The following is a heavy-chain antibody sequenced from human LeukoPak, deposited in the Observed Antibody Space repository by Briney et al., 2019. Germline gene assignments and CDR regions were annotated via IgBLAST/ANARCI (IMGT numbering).Heavy chain of an antibody. Sequence: PSETLSLTCTVSGGSISSGGYYWSWIRQPPGKGLEWIGYIYHSGSTYYNPSLKSRVTISVDRSKNQFSLKLSSVTAADTAVYYCAREGPIVGATTGGSRMDYWGQGTLVTVSS. CDR2: IYHSGST. D-gene: IGHD1-26*01. CDR1: GGSISSGGYY. V-gene: IGHV4-30-2*01. J-gene: IGHJ4*02. CDR3: AREGPIVGATTGGSRMDY.